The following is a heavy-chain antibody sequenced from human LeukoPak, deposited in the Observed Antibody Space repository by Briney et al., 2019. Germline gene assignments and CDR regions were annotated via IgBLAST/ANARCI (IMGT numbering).Heavy chain of an antibody. CDR3: VRDNPRCCGVVPVNIDDY. CDR1: GFTFSSYA. Sequence: GGSLRLSCAASGFTFSSYAMSWVRQAPGKGLEWVSAISGSGGSTYYADSVKGRFTISRDNSKNTLYLQMNSLRAEDTAVYYCVRDNPRCCGVVPVNIDDYWGQGTLLTVSS. V-gene: IGHV3-23*01. J-gene: IGHJ4*02. CDR2: ISGSGGST. D-gene: IGHD2-15*01.